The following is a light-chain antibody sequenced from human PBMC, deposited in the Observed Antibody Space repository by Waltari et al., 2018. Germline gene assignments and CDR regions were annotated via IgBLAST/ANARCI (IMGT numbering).Light chain of an antibody. CDR3: ASYTSTRTVV. CDR1: SSDVGGYNY. CDR2: DVT. J-gene: IGLJ2*01. V-gene: IGLV2-14*01. Sequence: QSALTQPASVSGSPGQSLTISCSGTSSDVGGYNYVSWYQQHPGNAPKLMIYDVTRLPSGVSSRFSGSKSGNTASLTIFGLQAEDEADYYCASYTSTRTVVFGGGTRVTVL.